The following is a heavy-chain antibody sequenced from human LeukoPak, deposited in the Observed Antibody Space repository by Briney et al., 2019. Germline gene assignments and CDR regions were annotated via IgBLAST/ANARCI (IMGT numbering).Heavy chain of an antibody. CDR3: ARPISSWTGYFDY. D-gene: IGHD6-13*01. CDR1: GYTFTDYG. CDR2: ISAYNGNT. Sequence: ASVKVSCKASGYTFTDYGFSWVRQAPGQGLEWMGWISAYNGNTNYAQKFQGRVTMTTDTSTSTAYMELRSLRSDDAAVYYCARPISSWTGYFDYWGQGTLVTVSS. J-gene: IGHJ4*02. V-gene: IGHV1-18*01.